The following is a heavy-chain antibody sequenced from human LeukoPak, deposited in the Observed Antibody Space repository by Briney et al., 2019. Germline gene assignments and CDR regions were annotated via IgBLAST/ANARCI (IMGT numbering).Heavy chain of an antibody. Sequence: GGSLRLSCAASGFTFSSYSMNWVRQAPGKGLEWVSSISSSSSYIYYADSVKGRFTISRDNAKNSLYLQMNSLRAEDTAVYYCAKVVVPDDYYYYYGMDVWGQGTTVTVSS. V-gene: IGHV3-21*04. J-gene: IGHJ6*02. CDR2: ISSSSSYI. D-gene: IGHD2-2*01. CDR3: AKVVVPDDYYYYYGMDV. CDR1: GFTFSSYS.